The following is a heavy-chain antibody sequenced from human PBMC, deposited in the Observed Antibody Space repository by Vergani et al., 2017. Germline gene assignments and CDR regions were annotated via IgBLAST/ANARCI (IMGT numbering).Heavy chain of an antibody. D-gene: IGHD1-7*01. J-gene: IGHJ6*03. CDR2: ISGSGGST. CDR3: AKVGTRTETDYYYYYMDV. V-gene: IGHV3-23*01. Sequence: EVQLLESGGGLVQPGGSLRLSCAASGFTFSSYAMSWVRQAPGKGLEWVSAISGSGGSTYYADSVKGRFTISRDNSKNTLYLQMNSLRAEDTAVYYCAKVGTRTETDYYYYYMDVWGKGTTVTVSS. CDR1: GFTFSSYA.